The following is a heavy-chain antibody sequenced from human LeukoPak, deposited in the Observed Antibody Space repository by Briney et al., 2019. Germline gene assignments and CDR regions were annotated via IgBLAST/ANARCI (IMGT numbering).Heavy chain of an antibody. V-gene: IGHV4-34*01. Sequence: PSETLSLTCAVYGGSFSGYYWSWIRQPPGKGLEWIGEINHSGSTNYNPSLKSRVTISIDTSKNQFSLRLSSVTAADTAVYYRARGPSGGYWGQGTLVTVSS. J-gene: IGHJ4*02. D-gene: IGHD3-10*01. CDR3: ARGPSGGY. CDR1: GGSFSGYY. CDR2: INHSGST.